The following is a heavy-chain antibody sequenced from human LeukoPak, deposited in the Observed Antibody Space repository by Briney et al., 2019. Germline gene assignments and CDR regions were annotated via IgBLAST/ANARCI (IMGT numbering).Heavy chain of an antibody. V-gene: IGHV4-34*01. CDR2: INHSGST. Sequence: SETLSLTCAVYGGSFSDYYWSWIRQPPGKGLEWIGEINHSGSTNYNPSLKSRVTISVDTSKNQFSLKLTSVIAADTAVYFRARTRRSTGWYIDYWGQGTLVTVSS. J-gene: IGHJ4*02. D-gene: IGHD6-19*01. CDR1: GGSFSDYY. CDR3: ARTRRSTGWYIDY.